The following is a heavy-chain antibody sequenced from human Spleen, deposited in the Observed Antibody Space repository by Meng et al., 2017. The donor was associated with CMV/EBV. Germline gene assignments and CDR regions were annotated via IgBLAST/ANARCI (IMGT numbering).Heavy chain of an antibody. J-gene: IGHJ6*02. D-gene: IGHD3-10*01. V-gene: IGHV3-21*01. CDR2: ISGSSIDI. Sequence: GESLKISCAASGFTFNTYSMNWVRQAPGKGLEWVSSISGSSIDIYYADSVKGRFTISRDNAKNSVYLQMNSLRAEDTAVYYCARDDGSGNVYDFYFGMDVWGPGTTVTVSS. CDR1: GFTFNTYS. CDR3: ARDDGSGNVYDFYFGMDV.